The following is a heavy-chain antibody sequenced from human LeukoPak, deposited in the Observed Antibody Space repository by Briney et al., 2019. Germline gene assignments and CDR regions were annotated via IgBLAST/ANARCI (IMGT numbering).Heavy chain of an antibody. Sequence: GGSLRLSCAASGFIFSNYAMHWVRQAPGKGLEYVSTISSNAYSTYYANSVKGRFTISRDNSKNTLFLQLGSLRVDDMAVYYSARGRYYDTSGYPSFDYWGQGTLVTVSS. D-gene: IGHD3-22*01. J-gene: IGHJ4*02. CDR3: ARGRYYDTSGYPSFDY. V-gene: IGHV3-64*01. CDR1: GFIFSNYA. CDR2: ISSNAYST.